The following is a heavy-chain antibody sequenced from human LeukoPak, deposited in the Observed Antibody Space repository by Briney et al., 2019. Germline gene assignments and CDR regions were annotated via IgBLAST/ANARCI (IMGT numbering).Heavy chain of an antibody. J-gene: IGHJ6*03. V-gene: IGHV4-59*01. Sequence: SETLSLTCTVSGGSISSYSWSWIRQPPGKGLEWIGYMYYSGSTNYNPSLKSRVTISVDTSKNQFSLKLSSVTAADTAVYYCARVGSSPSYYYYYMDVWGKGTTVTISS. CDR2: MYYSGST. CDR1: GGSISSYS. CDR3: ARVGSSPSYYYYYMDV. D-gene: IGHD6-13*01.